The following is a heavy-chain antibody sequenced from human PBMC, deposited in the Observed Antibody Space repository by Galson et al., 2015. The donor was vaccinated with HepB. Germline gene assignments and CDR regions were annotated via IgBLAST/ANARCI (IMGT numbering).Heavy chain of an antibody. V-gene: IGHV1-18*01. CDR3: ARDTPYGVVVVPAARYYYYGMDV. CDR2: ISAYNGNT. Sequence: SVKVSCKASGYTFTSYGISWVRQAPGQGLEWMGWISAYNGNTNYAQKLQGRVTMTTDTSTSTAYMELRSLRSDDTAVYYCARDTPYGVVVVPAARYYYYGMDVWGQGTTVTVSS. D-gene: IGHD2-2*01. J-gene: IGHJ6*02. CDR1: GYTFTSYG.